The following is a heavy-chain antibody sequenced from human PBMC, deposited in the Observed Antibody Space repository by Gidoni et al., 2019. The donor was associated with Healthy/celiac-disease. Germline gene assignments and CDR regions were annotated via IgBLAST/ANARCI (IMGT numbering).Heavy chain of an antibody. Sequence: QLQLQESGPGLVKPSETLSLTCTVSGGSISSSSYYWGWIRQPPGKGLEWIGSIYYSGSTYYNPSLKSRVTISVDTSKNQFSLKLSSVTAADTAVYYCARPLGYCSGGSCSGHFDYWGQRTLVTVSS. V-gene: IGHV4-39*01. D-gene: IGHD2-15*01. CDR3: ARPLGYCSGGSCSGHFDY. CDR2: IYYSGST. CDR1: GGSISSSSYY. J-gene: IGHJ4*02.